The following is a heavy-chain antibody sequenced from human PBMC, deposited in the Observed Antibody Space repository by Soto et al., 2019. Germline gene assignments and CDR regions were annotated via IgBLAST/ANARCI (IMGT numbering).Heavy chain of an antibody. CDR3: ARDGRGGSNDYGMDV. CDR1: GFTFSSSA. V-gene: IGHV1-58*01. CDR2: IDVGSANA. Sequence: GASVKVSCKTSGFTFSSSAVHWVRQARGHRLQWIGWIDVGSANANYAQMLQERVTISRGMSTSTAYMELSSLRPEDTAVYYCARDGRGGSNDYGMDVWGQGTTVTVSS. D-gene: IGHD1-26*01. J-gene: IGHJ6*02.